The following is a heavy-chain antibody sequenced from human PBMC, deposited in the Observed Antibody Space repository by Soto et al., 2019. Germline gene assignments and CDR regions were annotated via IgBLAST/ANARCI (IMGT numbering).Heavy chain of an antibody. D-gene: IGHD3-22*01. CDR3: ARVGLHYYDSSGYKNWFDP. J-gene: IGHJ5*02. V-gene: IGHV1-69*01. Sequence: QVQLVQSGAEVKKPGSSVKVSCKASGGTFSSYAISWVRQAPGQGLEWMGGIIPIFGTANYAQKFQGRVTITADESTSTAYMELSSLRYEDTAVYYCARVGLHYYDSSGYKNWFDPWGQGTLVTVSS. CDR1: GGTFSSYA. CDR2: IIPIFGTA.